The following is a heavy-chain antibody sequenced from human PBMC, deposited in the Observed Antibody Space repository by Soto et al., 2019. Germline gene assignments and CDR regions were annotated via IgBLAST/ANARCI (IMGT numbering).Heavy chain of an antibody. CDR2: ISAHSGDT. D-gene: IGHD5-12*01. Sequence: QVNLVQSGAEVKKPGASVKVSCKASGYTFSNYALTWVRRAPGQGLEWMGWISAHSGDTNYAQKFQGRVTMTTDTSTSTAYLELRSLTSDDTAVYYCARAITRMFVAPAYWGQGTLVTVSS. CDR3: ARAITRMFVAPAY. J-gene: IGHJ4*02. CDR1: GYTFSNYA. V-gene: IGHV1-18*01.